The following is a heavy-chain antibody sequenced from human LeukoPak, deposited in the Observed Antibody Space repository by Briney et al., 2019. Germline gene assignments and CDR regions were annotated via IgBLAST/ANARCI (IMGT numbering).Heavy chain of an antibody. CDR1: RDSITARTYY. CDR2: IYHSGST. J-gene: IGHJ4*02. D-gene: IGHD6-19*01. Sequence: SETLSLTCTVSRDSITARTYYWGWTRQPPGKGLEWIGSIYHSGSTYYNPSLKSRVTMSVDTSKNQFSLKLASVTAADTAVYYCARTNVAVRLLTDSWGQGTLVIVSS. CDR3: ARTNVAVRLLTDS. V-gene: IGHV4-39*07.